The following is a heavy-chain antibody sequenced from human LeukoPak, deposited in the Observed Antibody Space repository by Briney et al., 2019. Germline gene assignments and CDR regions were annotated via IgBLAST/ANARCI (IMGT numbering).Heavy chain of an antibody. V-gene: IGHV1-69*05. Sequence: SVKVSCKASGGTFSSYAISWVRQAPGQGLKWMGGIIPIFGTANYAQKFQGRVTMTRDMSTSTVYMELSSLRSEDTAVYYCARDFPDSSSLDFDYWGQGTLVTVSS. D-gene: IGHD6-6*01. CDR3: ARDFPDSSSLDFDY. CDR2: IIPIFGTA. J-gene: IGHJ4*02. CDR1: GGTFSSYA.